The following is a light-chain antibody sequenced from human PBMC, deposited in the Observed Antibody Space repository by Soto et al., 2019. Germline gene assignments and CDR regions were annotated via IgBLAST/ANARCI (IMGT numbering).Light chain of an antibody. Sequence: DIQMTQSPSTLSASVGDRVTITCRASQTISVWLAWYQQKPGKAPNLLIYKTSSLKSGVPSRFSGSGSGTEFTLTISGLQPDDLATYYCQQSNSFSHWTFGQGTKVEIK. CDR2: KTS. J-gene: IGKJ1*01. CDR1: QTISVW. CDR3: QQSNSFSHWT. V-gene: IGKV1-5*03.